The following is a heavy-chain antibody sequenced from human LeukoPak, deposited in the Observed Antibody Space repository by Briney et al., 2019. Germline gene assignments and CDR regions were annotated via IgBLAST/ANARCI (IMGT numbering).Heavy chain of an antibody. V-gene: IGHV3-23*01. CDR3: AKGQAMAPN. CDR1: GFTFSSYG. D-gene: IGHD2-8*01. CDR2: ISGSGGST. Sequence: GGSLRLSCAASGFTFSSYGMSWVRQAPGEGLEWVSAISGSGGSTYYADSVKGRFTISRDNFKNTLYLQMISLRAEDTALYYCAKGQAMAPNWGQGTLVTVSP. J-gene: IGHJ4*02.